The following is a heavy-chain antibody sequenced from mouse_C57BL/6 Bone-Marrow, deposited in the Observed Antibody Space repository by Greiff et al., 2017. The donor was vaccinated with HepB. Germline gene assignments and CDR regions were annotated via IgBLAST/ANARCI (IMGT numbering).Heavy chain of an antibody. CDR1: GYTFTSYW. J-gene: IGHJ2*01. CDR2: IHPSASDT. D-gene: IGHD1-1*01. CDR3: AMGTTVVALDY. Sequence: QVQLQQPGAELVKPGASVKVSCKASGYTFTSYWMHWVKQRPGQGLEWIGRIHPSASDTNYNQKFKGKATLTVDKSSSTAYMQLSSLTAEDSAVYYCAMGTTVVALDYWGQGTTLTVSS. V-gene: IGHV1-74*01.